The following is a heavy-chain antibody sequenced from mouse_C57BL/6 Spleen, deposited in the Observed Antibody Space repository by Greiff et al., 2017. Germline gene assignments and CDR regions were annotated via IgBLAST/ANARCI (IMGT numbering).Heavy chain of an antibody. CDR1: GFTFSSYT. CDR2: ISGGGGNT. V-gene: IGHV5-9*01. CDR3: ARHRGLRGAMDY. D-gene: IGHD2-2*01. Sequence: EVKVVESGGGLVKPGGSLKLSCAASGFTFSSYTMSWVRQTPEKRLEWVATISGGGGNTYYPDSVKGRFTISRDNAKNTLYLQMSSLRSEDTALYYCARHRGLRGAMDYWGQGTSVTVSS. J-gene: IGHJ4*01.